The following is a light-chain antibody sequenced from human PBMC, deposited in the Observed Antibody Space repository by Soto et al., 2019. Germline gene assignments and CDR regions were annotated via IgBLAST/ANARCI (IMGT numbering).Light chain of an antibody. V-gene: IGKV3-11*01. J-gene: IGKJ1*01. CDR2: GAS. CDR3: QQHSHWPPWT. CDR1: QNVRTF. Sequence: EVVLTQSPATLSLSPGERATLSCRASQNVRTFLDWYQQKPGQAPRLLIYGASNRATGIPARFSGSGSGTDFTLTISGLGPEDFAVYYCQQHSHWPPWTFGQGTRVEIQ.